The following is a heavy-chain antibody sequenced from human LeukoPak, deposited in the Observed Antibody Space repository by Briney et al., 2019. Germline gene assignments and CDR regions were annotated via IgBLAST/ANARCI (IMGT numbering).Heavy chain of an antibody. Sequence: GGSLRLSCAASGFTFNNNGMNWVRQGPGKGLEWVSGITGSGGSTYYADSVKGRFTISRDNFKNTMLLQMDSLRGEDTAMYYCARVQGGGYRTADYWGQGTLVTVSS. CDR2: ITGSGGST. CDR3: ARVQGGGYRTADY. V-gene: IGHV3-23*01. D-gene: IGHD6-19*01. J-gene: IGHJ4*02. CDR1: GFTFNNNG.